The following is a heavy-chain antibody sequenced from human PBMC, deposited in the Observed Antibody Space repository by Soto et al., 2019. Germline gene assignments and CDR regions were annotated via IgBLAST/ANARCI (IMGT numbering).Heavy chain of an antibody. CDR1: GGSISSNNW. Sequence: QVQLQESGPGLVKPSGTLSLTCAVSGGSISSNNWWNWGRQSPGKGLEWIGEVYHSGTTNYNPSLKSRVTISVDTSKNQFFLKLNSVTAADTAVYYCARVLQYCSGNSCDFDIWGQGTMVTVSS. D-gene: IGHD2-2*01. V-gene: IGHV4-4*02. J-gene: IGHJ3*02. CDR2: VYHSGTT. CDR3: ARVLQYCSGNSCDFDI.